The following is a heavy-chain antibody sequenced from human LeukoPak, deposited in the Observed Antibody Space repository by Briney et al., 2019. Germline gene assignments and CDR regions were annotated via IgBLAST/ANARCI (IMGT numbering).Heavy chain of an antibody. D-gene: IGHD2-15*01. Sequence: SETLSLTCTVSGGSISSYYWSWIRQPAGKGLEWIGRIYTSGSTNYNPSLKSRVTMSVDTSKNQFSLKLSSVTAADTAVYYCARNFRYCSGGSCYTLRVFDYWGQGTLVTVSS. J-gene: IGHJ4*02. CDR2: IYTSGST. CDR3: ARNFRYCSGGSCYTLRVFDY. CDR1: GGSISSYY. V-gene: IGHV4-4*07.